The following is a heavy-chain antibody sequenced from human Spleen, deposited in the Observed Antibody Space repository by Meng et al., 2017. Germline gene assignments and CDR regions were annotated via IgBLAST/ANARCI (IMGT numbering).Heavy chain of an antibody. D-gene: IGHD6-19*01. CDR3: ARGIGRIEVARLFDS. CDR2: IHHGGTT. V-gene: IGHV4-38-2*02. J-gene: IGHJ4*02. Sequence: SETLSLTCTVSGYSITSDYYWAWIRQPPGKGLEWIGSIHHGGTTYYNPSLNSRVTISRDTSKNQFSLRLISVTAADAAEYYCARGIGRIEVARLFDSWGQGRLVTVSS. CDR1: GYSITSDYY.